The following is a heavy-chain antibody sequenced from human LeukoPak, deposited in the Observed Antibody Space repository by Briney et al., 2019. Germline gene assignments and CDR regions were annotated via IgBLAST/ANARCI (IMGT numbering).Heavy chain of an antibody. V-gene: IGHV3-9*01. CDR1: GFTFDNYA. Sequence: GGSLRLSCAASGFTFDNYAMNWVRQVPGKGLEWLSLISWNSGTIGYADSVKGRFTISRDNANNFLYLQMNSLRAEDTALYYCARAYKDRSLAGKKEFFQHWGQGTLVTVSS. CDR2: ISWNSGTI. J-gene: IGHJ1*01. CDR3: ARAYKDRSLAGKKEFFQH. D-gene: IGHD6-19*01.